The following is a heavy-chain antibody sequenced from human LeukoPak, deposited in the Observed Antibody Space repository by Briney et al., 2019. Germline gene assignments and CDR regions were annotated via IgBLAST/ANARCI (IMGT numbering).Heavy chain of an antibody. D-gene: IGHD5-18*01. CDR1: GGSFSGYY. V-gene: IGHV4-34*01. CDR3: ARGGDSGSYGPRAVNYFDY. Sequence: SETLSLTCAVYGGSFSGYYWSWIRQPPGKGLEWIGEINHSGSTNYNLSLKSRVTISVDTSKNQFSLKLSSVTAADTAVYYCARGGDSGSYGPRAVNYFDYWGQGTLVTVSS. J-gene: IGHJ4*02. CDR2: INHSGST.